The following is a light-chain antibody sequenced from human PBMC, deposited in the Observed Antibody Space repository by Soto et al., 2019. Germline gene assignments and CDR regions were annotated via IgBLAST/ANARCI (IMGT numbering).Light chain of an antibody. V-gene: IGLV1-40*01. Sequence: QSVLTQPPSVSGAPGQRVTISCTGSSSNIGANHDVHWYQQLPGTAPKLLIYDNTYRPSGVPDRFSGSKSGTSASLAITGLQAEDEADYYCQSYDSSLRGSVFGGGTKLTVL. CDR3: QSYDSSLRGSV. CDR2: DNT. CDR1: SSNIGANHD. J-gene: IGLJ2*01.